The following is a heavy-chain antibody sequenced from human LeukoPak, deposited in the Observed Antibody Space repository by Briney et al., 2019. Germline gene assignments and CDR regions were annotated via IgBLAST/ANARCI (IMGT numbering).Heavy chain of an antibody. CDR2: IYYSESA. D-gene: IGHD2-15*01. Sequence: SETLSLTCTVSGGSISNYFWTWIRQPPGKGLECIGYIYYSESANYNPSLKSRVTVSVDKSKNQFSLKLSSVTAADTAVYYCARFPGSAEYRHYYHTDVWGKGTTVTVSS. CDR1: GGSISNYF. CDR3: ARFPGSAEYRHYYHTDV. J-gene: IGHJ6*03. V-gene: IGHV4-59*01.